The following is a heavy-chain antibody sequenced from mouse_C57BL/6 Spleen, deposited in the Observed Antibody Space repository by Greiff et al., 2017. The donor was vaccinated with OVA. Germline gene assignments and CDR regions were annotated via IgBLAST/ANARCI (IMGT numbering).Heavy chain of an antibody. D-gene: IGHD4-1*01. CDR2: IDPENGDT. J-gene: IGHJ2*01. CDR1: GFNIKDDY. Sequence: VHVKQSGAELVRPGASVKLSCTASGFNIKDDYMHWVKQRPEQGLEWIGWIDPENGDTEYASKFQGKATIPADTSSNTAYLQLSSLTSEDTAVYYCTTGVANWDDYWGQGTTLTVSS. V-gene: IGHV14-4*01. CDR3: TTGVANWDDY.